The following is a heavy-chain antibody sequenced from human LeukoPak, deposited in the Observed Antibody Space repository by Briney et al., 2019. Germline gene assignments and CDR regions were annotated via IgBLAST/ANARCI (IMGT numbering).Heavy chain of an antibody. J-gene: IGHJ4*02. CDR3: VRHYVLHIVGPSY. D-gene: IGHD1-26*01. Sequence: SETLSLTCAVSGGSISSSNWWSWVRQPPGKGLEWIGEIYHSGSTNYNPSLKSRVTISVDKSKNQFSLKLSSVTAADTAMYFCVRHYVLHIVGPSYWGQGILVTVSS. CDR2: IYHSGST. V-gene: IGHV4-4*02. CDR1: GGSISSSNW.